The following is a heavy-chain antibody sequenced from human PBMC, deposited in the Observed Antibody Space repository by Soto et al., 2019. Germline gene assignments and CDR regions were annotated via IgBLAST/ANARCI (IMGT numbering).Heavy chain of an antibody. CDR3: ARDYSSVWYFDY. V-gene: IGHV3-48*01. Sequence: GGSLRLSCAASGFTFSSYSMNWVRQAPGKGLEWVSYISSSSTTMYYADSVKGRFTISRGNAKNSLYLQMNSLRAEDTAVYYCARDYSSVWYFDYWGQGTLVTSPQ. J-gene: IGHJ4*02. CDR2: ISSSSTTM. D-gene: IGHD6-25*01. CDR1: GFTFSSYS.